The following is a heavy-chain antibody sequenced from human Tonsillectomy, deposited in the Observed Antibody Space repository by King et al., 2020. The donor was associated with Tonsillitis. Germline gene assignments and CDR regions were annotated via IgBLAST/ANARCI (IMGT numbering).Heavy chain of an antibody. CDR3: AKDLKGREAYGFDS. J-gene: IGHJ3*02. V-gene: IGHV3-9*01. Sequence: VQLVESGGGLVQPGRSLRLSCAASGFTFYDYAMHWVRHAAGEGVEGVAGIRWNGGVIVYADSVKRRFTIYRDDAEKSLLLQMDSLRADDTALYYCAKDLKGREAYGFDSWGQGTMVTVSS. D-gene: IGHD4-17*01. CDR2: IRWNGGVI. CDR1: GFTFYDYA.